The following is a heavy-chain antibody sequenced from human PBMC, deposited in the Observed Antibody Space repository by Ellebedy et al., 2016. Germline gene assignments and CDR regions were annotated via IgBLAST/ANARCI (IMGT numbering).Heavy chain of an antibody. J-gene: IGHJ4*02. CDR2: IISDGSII. Sequence: GGSLRLSCAASGFAFSSYWMHWVRQAPGKGLVWVSRIISDGSIINYADSVRGRFTISRDNAKNTLYLQMNSLGAEDTAVYYCVRELANCAGDCLYLWGQGTLVTVSS. CDR1: GFAFSSYW. V-gene: IGHV3-74*01. CDR3: VRELANCAGDCLYL. D-gene: IGHD2-21*02.